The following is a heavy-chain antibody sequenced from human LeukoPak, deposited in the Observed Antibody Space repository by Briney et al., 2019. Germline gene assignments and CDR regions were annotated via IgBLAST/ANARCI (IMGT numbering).Heavy chain of an antibody. J-gene: IGHJ6*02. CDR3: ARDLAILEWHYYGMDV. Sequence: GGSLRLSCAASGFAFSSYWMHWVRQAPGKGLVWVSRINSDGSSTSYADSVKGRFTISRDNAKNTLYLQMNSLRAEDTAVYYCARDLAILEWHYYGMDVWGQGTTVTVSS. V-gene: IGHV3-74*01. D-gene: IGHD3-3*01. CDR2: INSDGSST. CDR1: GFAFSSYW.